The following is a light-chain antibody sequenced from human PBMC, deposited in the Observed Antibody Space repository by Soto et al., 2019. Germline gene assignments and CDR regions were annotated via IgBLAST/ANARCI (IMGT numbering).Light chain of an antibody. J-gene: IGKJ5*01. CDR2: AAS. Sequence: DIQMTQSPSSVSASVGDRVTITCRASQSISSSLAWYQQKPGTVPKLLIYAASSLQSGFPSRFSGSGAGTEFTLSITSLQPEDFGTYYCQQGDSFPITFGQGTRLEIK. CDR1: QSISSS. V-gene: IGKV1-12*01. CDR3: QQGDSFPIT.